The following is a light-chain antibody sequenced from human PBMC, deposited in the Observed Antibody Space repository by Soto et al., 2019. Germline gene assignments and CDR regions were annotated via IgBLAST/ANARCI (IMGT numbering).Light chain of an antibody. CDR2: DVS. V-gene: IGLV2-11*01. Sequence: QSVLTQPRSVSGSPGQSVTISCSGTSSDVGGYNYVSWYQQHPGKAPKLMIYDVSKRPSGVPDRFSGSKSGNTASLTISGLQTADEADYYCCSFAGTYIFVIFGGWTKLTVL. CDR1: SSDVGGYNY. J-gene: IGLJ2*01. CDR3: CSFAGTYIFVI.